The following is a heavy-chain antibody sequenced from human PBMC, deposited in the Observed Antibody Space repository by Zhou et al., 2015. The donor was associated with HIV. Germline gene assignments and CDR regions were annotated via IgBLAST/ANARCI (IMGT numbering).Heavy chain of an antibody. J-gene: IGHJ6*03. Sequence: QVQLVQSGAEVKKPGSSVKVSYKASGGTFSSYAISWVRQAPGQGLEWMGGIIPIFGTANYAQKFQGRVTITADESTSTAYMELSSLRSEDTAVYYCARGSRATSYYYYYYMDVWGKGTTVTVSS. CDR2: IIPIFGTA. D-gene: IGHD5-12*01. V-gene: IGHV1-69*01. CDR3: ARGSRATSYYYYYYMDV. CDR1: GGTFSSYA.